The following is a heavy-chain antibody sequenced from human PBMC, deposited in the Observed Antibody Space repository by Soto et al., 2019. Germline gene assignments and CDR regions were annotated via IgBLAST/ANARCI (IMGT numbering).Heavy chain of an antibody. CDR2: IYTSGST. D-gene: IGHD3-9*01. CDR1: GGSISSYY. CDR3: APPRVLRYFDWSPSYYFDY. J-gene: IGHJ4*02. Sequence: PSETLSLTCTVSGGSISSYYWSWIRQPAGKGLEWIGRIYTSGSTNYNPSLKSRVTMSVDTSKNQFSLKLSSVTAADTAVYYCAPPRVLRYFDWSPSYYFDYWGQGTLVTVSS. V-gene: IGHV4-4*07.